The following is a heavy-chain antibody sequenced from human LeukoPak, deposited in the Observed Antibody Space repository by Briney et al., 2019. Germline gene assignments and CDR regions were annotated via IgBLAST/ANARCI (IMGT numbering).Heavy chain of an antibody. CDR1: GYTFTNYY. J-gene: IGHJ5*02. CDR2: INPSGGST. D-gene: IGHD4-17*01. V-gene: IGHV1-46*01. CDR3: ARYLSGDYPPYNWFDP. Sequence: ASVKVSCKASGYTFTNYYIHWVRQAPGQGLEWVGIINPSGGSTSYAQKFQGRVTMTSDMSTSTVYMELSSLRSEDTAVYYCARYLSGDYPPYNWFDPWGQGTLVTVSS.